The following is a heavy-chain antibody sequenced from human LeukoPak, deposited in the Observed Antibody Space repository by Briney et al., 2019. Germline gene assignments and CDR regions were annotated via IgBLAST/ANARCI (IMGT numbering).Heavy chain of an antibody. CDR1: GFTFSSYT. CDR3: ARDWPSGWQQLPDYDAVDI. D-gene: IGHD6-13*01. CDR2: MSGGGGDT. Sequence: GGSLRLSCAASGFTFSSYTMTWVRQPPGKGLGWVSSMSGGGGDTYYAGSVKGRFTISRDNSKNTLCLQMNSLRAEDTAVYYCARDWPSGWQQLPDYDAVDIWGQGTMVTVSS. J-gene: IGHJ3*02. V-gene: IGHV3-23*01.